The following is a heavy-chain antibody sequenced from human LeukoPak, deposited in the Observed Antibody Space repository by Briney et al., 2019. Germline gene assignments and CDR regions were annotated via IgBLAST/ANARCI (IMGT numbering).Heavy chain of an antibody. D-gene: IGHD3-22*01. CDR1: GGTFSSYA. V-gene: IGHV1-69*05. CDR3: ARVPLSGYYDSSGYMSH. Sequence: SVKVSCKASGGTFSSYAISWVRQAPGQGLEWMGRIIPIFGTANYAQKFQGRVTITTDESTSTAYTELSSLRSEDTAVYYCARVPLSGYYDSSGYMSHWGQGTLVTVSS. J-gene: IGHJ4*02. CDR2: IIPIFGTA.